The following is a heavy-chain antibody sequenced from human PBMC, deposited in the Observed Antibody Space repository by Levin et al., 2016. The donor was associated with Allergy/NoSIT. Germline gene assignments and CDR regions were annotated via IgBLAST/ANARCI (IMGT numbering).Heavy chain of an antibody. V-gene: IGHV3-11*05. CDR3: ARDGTEAGTVGEH. J-gene: IGHJ4*02. CDR2: ISSTGIYT. D-gene: IGHD6-19*01. Sequence: WIRQPPGKGLEWISYISSTGIYTNNADSAKGRFAISRDNAKNILYLEMTSLRPEDTAVYYCARDGTEAGTVGEHWGQGTLVIVSS.